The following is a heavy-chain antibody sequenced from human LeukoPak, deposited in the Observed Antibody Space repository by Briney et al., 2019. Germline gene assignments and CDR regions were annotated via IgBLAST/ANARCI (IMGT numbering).Heavy chain of an antibody. J-gene: IGHJ6*02. CDR1: GFTFSSYA. Sequence: GGSLRLSCAASGFTFSSYAMTWARQSPGKGLEWVSGISGGGVTTYYADSVKGRFPVSRDNSKNTLYLRMNSLRADDTAIYYCARNQQLGGHSYYYYGMDVWGQGTTVTVSS. V-gene: IGHV3-23*01. D-gene: IGHD3-16*01. CDR3: ARNQQLGGHSYYYYGMDV. CDR2: ISGGGVTT.